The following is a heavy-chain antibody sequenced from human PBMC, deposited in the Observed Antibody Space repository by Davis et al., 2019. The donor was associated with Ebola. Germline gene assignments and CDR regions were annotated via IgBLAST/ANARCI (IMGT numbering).Heavy chain of an antibody. J-gene: IGHJ4*02. CDR1: GGSISSYY. CDR3: ASRGVRGVIAD. CDR2: IYYSGST. Sequence: PSETLSLTCTVSGGSISSYYWSWIRQPPGKGLEWIGYIYYSGSTNYNPSLKSRVTISVDTSKNQFSLKLSSVTAADTAVYYCASRGVRGVIADWGQGTLVTVSS. V-gene: IGHV4-59*01. D-gene: IGHD3-10*01.